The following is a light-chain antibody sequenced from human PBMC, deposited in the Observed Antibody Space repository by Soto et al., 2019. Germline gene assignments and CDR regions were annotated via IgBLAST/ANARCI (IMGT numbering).Light chain of an antibody. V-gene: IGKV3D-15*01. CDR3: QQYNTWPLT. J-gene: IGKJ4*01. CDR2: AAS. Sequence: EIVMTQSPATLSVSPGERVTLSCRASQSFRSNLVWYQQKPRQAPRLLIFAASTRATGIPARFSGSGSGTEFTLTISSLQSEDFAVYYCQQYNTWPLTFGGGTKVEIK. CDR1: QSFRSN.